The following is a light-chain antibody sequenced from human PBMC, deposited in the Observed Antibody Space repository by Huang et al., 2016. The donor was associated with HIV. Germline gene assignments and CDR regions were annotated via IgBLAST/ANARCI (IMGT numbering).Light chain of an antibody. J-gene: IGKJ2*01. CDR3: QQRSKWPPYT. V-gene: IGKV3-11*01. CDR2: DAS. CDR1: QSLKNY. Sequence: EIVLTQSPATLSLSPGERATLSCRASQSLKNYLAWYQQNPGQPPRLLIYDASNRATGIPARFNGSGSGTDFTLTVSSLELEDFAVYYCQQRSKWPPYTFGQGTKLEI.